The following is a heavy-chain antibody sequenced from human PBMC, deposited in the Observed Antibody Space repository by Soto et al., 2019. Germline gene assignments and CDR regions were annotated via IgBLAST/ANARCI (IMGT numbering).Heavy chain of an antibody. CDR3: AREYSSGWFPFDY. CDR2: ISYDGSNK. D-gene: IGHD6-19*01. V-gene: IGHV3-30-3*01. J-gene: IGHJ4*02. Sequence: QVQLVESGGGVVQPGRSLRLSCAASGFTFSSYAMHWVRQAPGKGLGWVAVISYDGSNKYYADSVKGRFTISRDNSKNTLYLQMNSLRGEDTAVYYCAREYSSGWFPFDYLGQGTLVTVSS. CDR1: GFTFSSYA.